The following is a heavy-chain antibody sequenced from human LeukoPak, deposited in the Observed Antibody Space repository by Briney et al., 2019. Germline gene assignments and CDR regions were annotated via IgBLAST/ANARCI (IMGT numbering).Heavy chain of an antibody. CDR3: ATATSGY. CDR2: ISYDGSNK. J-gene: IGHJ4*02. V-gene: IGHV3-30*03. D-gene: IGHD1-26*01. Sequence: GGSQRLSCAASGLTISSYGMHWVRQAPGKGLEWVAVISYDGSNKYYADSVKGRFTISRDNSKNTLYLQMNSLRAEDTAVYYCATATSGYWGQGTLVTVSS. CDR1: GLTISSYG.